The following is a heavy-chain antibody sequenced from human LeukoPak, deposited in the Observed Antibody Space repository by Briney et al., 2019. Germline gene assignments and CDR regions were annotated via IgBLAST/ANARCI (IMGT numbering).Heavy chain of an antibody. D-gene: IGHD6-19*01. J-gene: IGHJ6*02. Sequence: SETLSLTCVVSGGSLSSSNWWNWVRQSPGKGLEWIGKIYYTGNSDYNPSLKSRVTISVDIFKNQFSLNLTSVTAADTAVYYCARLPGYSSGWYSHGMDVWGQGTTVTVSS. CDR3: ARLPGYSSGWYSHGMDV. CDR2: IYYTGNS. V-gene: IGHV4-4*02. CDR1: GGSLSSSNW.